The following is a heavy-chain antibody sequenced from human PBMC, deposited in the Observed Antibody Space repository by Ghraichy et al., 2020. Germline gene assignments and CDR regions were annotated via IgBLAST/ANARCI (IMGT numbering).Heavy chain of an antibody. V-gene: IGHV3-48*02. CDR3: AREAYCGGDCYPTPVGY. CDR2: ISSSSSTI. D-gene: IGHD2-21*02. Sequence: GGSLRLSCAASGFTFSSYSMNWVRQAPGKGLEWVSYISSSSSTIYYADSVKGRFTISRDNAKNSLYLQMNSLRDEDTAVYYCAREAYCGGDCYPTPVGYWGQGTLVTVSS. CDR1: GFTFSSYS. J-gene: IGHJ4*02.